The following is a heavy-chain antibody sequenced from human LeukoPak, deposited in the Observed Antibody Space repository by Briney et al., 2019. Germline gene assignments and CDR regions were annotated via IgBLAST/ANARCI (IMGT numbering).Heavy chain of an antibody. CDR3: AKGVWMATRTSADY. CDR1: GFTFSGYA. CDR2: ISYDGSNK. V-gene: IGHV3-30*04. J-gene: IGHJ4*02. D-gene: IGHD5-24*01. Sequence: PGGSLRLSCAASGFTFSGYAMHWVRQAPGTGLEWVAVISYDGSNKYYADSVKGRFTISRDNSKNTLYLQMNSLRAEDTAVYYCAKGVWMATRTSADYWGQGTLVTVSS.